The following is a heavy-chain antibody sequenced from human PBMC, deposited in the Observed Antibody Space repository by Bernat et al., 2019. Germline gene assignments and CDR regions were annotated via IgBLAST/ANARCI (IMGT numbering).Heavy chain of an antibody. Sequence: EVQLVESGGGLVQPGGSLRLSCAASGFTFSSYSMNWVRQAPGKGLEWVSYISSSSSTIYYADSVKGRFTISRDNAKNSLYLQMNSLRAEDTAVYYCAKGDSSGWYYFDYWGQGTLVTVSS. CDR2: ISSSSSTI. CDR1: GFTFSSYS. CDR3: AKGDSSGWYYFDY. V-gene: IGHV3-48*01. J-gene: IGHJ4*02. D-gene: IGHD6-19*01.